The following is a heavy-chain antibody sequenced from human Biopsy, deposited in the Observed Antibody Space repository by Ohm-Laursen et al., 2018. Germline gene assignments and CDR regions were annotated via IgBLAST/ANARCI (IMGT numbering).Heavy chain of an antibody. CDR3: AGDQRVAGLEDGMDV. CDR2: IDSSHNYI. V-gene: IGHV3-21*01. Sequence: SLRLSCVASGFTFSSYTMNWVRQAPGKGLDWVASIDSSHNYIYYADSVKGRFTISRDNAKNSLYLQLNSLRAEDTAVYYCAGDQRVAGLEDGMDVWGQGTTVTVSS. J-gene: IGHJ6*02. CDR1: GFTFSSYT. D-gene: IGHD3-3*01.